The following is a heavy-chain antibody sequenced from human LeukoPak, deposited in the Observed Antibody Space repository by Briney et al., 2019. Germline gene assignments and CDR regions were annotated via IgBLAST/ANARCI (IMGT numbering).Heavy chain of an antibody. CDR3: ARFSEMATIEDY. J-gene: IGHJ4*02. CDR2: INHSGST. CDR1: GGSFSGYY. D-gene: IGHD5-24*01. V-gene: IGHV4-34*01. Sequence: SETLSLTCAVYGGSFSGYYWNWIRQPPGKGLEWIGEINHSGSTNYNPSLKSRVTISVDTSKNQFSLKLSSVTAADTAVYYCARFSEMATIEDYWGQGTLVTVSS.